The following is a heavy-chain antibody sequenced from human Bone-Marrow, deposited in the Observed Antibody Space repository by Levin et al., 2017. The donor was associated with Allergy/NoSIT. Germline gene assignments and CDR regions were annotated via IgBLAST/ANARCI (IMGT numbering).Heavy chain of an antibody. J-gene: IGHJ3*02. CDR1: GFTFSSYA. CDR3: AKSLISMVVLPRVPDAFDI. V-gene: IGHV3-23*01. Sequence: PSETLSLTCAASGFTFSSYAMSWVRLAPGKGLEWVSGTSATGGTAYYADSVKGRVTISRDNSKNTLSLQMNSLTADDTAVYYCAKSLISMVVLPRVPDAFDIWGPGTMVTVSS. CDR2: TSATGGTA. D-gene: IGHD3-10*01.